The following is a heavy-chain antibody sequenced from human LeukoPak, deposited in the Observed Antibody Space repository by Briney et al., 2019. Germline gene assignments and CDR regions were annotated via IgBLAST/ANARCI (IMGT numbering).Heavy chain of an antibody. D-gene: IGHD2-21*02. V-gene: IGHV3-21*01. CDR1: GFTFSSYS. CDR3: AKLVVTASYGMDV. J-gene: IGHJ6*02. Sequence: GGSLRLSCAASGFTFSSYSMNWVRQAPGKGLEWVSSISSSSSYIYYADSVKGRFTISRDNSKNTLYLQMNSLRAEDTAVYYCAKLVVTASYGMDVWGQGTTVTVSS. CDR2: ISSSSSYI.